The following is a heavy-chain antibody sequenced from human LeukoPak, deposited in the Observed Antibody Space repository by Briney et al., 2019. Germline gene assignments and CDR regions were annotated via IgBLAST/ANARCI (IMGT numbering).Heavy chain of an antibody. J-gene: IGHJ3*02. V-gene: IGHV3-7*01. CDR2: IKQDGSEK. Sequence: GGSLRLSCAASGFTFSSYWMSWVRQAPGKGLEWVAHIKQDGSEKYYVDSVKGRFTISRDNAKNSLYLQMNSLRAEDTAVYYCAGLTYYYGSGSYRWGAFDIWGQGTMVTVSS. D-gene: IGHD3-10*01. CDR3: AGLTYYYGSGSYRWGAFDI. CDR1: GFTFSSYW.